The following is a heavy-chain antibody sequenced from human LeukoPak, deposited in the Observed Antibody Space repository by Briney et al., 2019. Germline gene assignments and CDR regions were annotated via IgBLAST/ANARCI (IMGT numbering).Heavy chain of an antibody. Sequence: ASVKVSCKASGYLFISHGITWVRQAPGQGLEWMGWISPYSGNATYAQNFQGRVTMITDTSTETAYLEVSSLRSDDTAVYYCARDRNTITIFGVGLFDPWGQGTLVTVSS. D-gene: IGHD3-3*01. V-gene: IGHV1-18*01. J-gene: IGHJ5*02. CDR2: ISPYSGNA. CDR3: ARDRNTITIFGVGLFDP. CDR1: GYLFISHG.